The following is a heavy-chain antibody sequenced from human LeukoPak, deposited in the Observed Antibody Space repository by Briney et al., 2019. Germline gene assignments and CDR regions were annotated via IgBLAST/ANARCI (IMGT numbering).Heavy chain of an antibody. D-gene: IGHD2-21*02. CDR1: GYTFTGYY. J-gene: IGHJ6*03. V-gene: IGHV1-2*02. Sequence: ASVKVSCKASGYTFTGYYMHWVRQAPGQGLEWMGWINPNSGGTNYAQKFQGRVTMTRDTSISTAYMELSRLRSDDTAVYYCAREGVTYYYYYYMDVWGKGTTVTVSS. CDR3: AREGVTYYYYYYMDV. CDR2: INPNSGGT.